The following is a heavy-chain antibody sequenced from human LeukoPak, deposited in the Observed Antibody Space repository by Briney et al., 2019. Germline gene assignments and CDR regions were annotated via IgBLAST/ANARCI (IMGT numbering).Heavy chain of an antibody. V-gene: IGHV3-30*18. J-gene: IGHJ3*02. D-gene: IGHD4-17*01. CDR3: AKALETTVTTQSPFDI. CDR1: GFTFSSYG. Sequence: PGGSLRLSCAASGFTFSSYGMHWVRRAPGKGLEWVALISFDGTNKYYADSVKGRFTISRDNSKNTLYLQMNSLRAEDTAVYYCAKALETTVTTQSPFDIWGQGTMVTVSS. CDR2: ISFDGTNK.